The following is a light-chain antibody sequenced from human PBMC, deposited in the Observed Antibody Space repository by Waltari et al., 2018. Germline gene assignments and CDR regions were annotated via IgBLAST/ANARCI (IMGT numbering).Light chain of an antibody. V-gene: IGKV3D-15*01. J-gene: IGKJ3*01. CDR3: QQNSNWPFT. CDR2: GAS. CDR1: QSVSNR. Sequence: EIAMTQSPATLSLSPGERATLSCRASQSVSNRLPWYQQKPGRSPRLLIYGASSRATGSPDRFSGSGSGTEFTLTISSLEPEDVAVYYCQQNSNWPFTFGPGTKLDIK.